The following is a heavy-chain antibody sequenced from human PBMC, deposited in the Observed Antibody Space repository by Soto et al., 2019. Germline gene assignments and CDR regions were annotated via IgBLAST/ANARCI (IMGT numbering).Heavy chain of an antibody. CDR1: GGSISRGDYY. Sequence: QVQLQESGPGLVKPSQTLSLTCTVSGGSISRGDYYWNWIRQPPGKGLEWIGHIYHSGRTYYNPSLESRVVISVDTSKNQFSLKLRSVTAADTAVYYCVREDIVLVPATTYYYGLDVWGQGTTVTVSS. J-gene: IGHJ6*02. V-gene: IGHV4-30-4*01. D-gene: IGHD2-2*01. CDR2: IYHSGRT. CDR3: VREDIVLVPATTYYYGLDV.